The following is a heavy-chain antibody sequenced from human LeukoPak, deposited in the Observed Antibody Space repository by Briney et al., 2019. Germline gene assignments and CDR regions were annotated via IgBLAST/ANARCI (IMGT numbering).Heavy chain of an antibody. V-gene: IGHV3-33*01. D-gene: IGHD6-19*01. J-gene: IGHJ4*02. Sequence: GGSLRLSCAASGFTFSSYGMHWVRQAPGKGLEWVAVIWYDGSNKYYADSVKGRFTISRDNSKNTLYPQMNSLRAEDTAVYYCARERIAVAGDYYFDYWGQGTLVTVSS. CDR3: ARERIAVAGDYYFDY. CDR2: IWYDGSNK. CDR1: GFTFSSYG.